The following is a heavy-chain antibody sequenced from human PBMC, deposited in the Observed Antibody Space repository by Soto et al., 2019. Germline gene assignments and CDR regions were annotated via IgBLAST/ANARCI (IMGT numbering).Heavy chain of an antibody. Sequence: PGGSLRLSCAASGFTFSSYAMHWVRQAPGKGLEWVAVISYDGSNKYYADSVKGRFTISRDNSKTLYLQMNSLRAEDTAVYYCVRDKSLYSSGEHKRLFAYRGQGTPVTVSS. CDR2: ISYDGSNK. CDR3: VRDKSLYSSGEHKRLFAY. D-gene: IGHD6-19*01. V-gene: IGHV3-30-3*01. CDR1: GFTFSSYA. J-gene: IGHJ4*01.